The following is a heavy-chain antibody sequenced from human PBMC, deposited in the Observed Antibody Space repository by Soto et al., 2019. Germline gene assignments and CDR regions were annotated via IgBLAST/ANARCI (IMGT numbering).Heavy chain of an antibody. Sequence: QITLKESGPTLVKPTQTLTLTCTFSGFSLTTSGVGVAWIRQPPGKALEWLALLYWDDDERYSPSLKSRLTNTKDTSKNQVVLTITNMDPVDTATYYWAHSLVEAVAGTDTFDIWGQGTMVTVSS. D-gene: IGHD6-19*01. CDR3: AHSLVEAVAGTDTFDI. CDR1: GFSLTTSGVG. J-gene: IGHJ3*02. V-gene: IGHV2-5*02. CDR2: LYWDDDE.